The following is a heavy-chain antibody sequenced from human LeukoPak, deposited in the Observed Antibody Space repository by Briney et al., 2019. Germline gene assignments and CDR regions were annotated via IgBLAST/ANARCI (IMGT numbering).Heavy chain of an antibody. CDR3: ARVEYSYGKDIYYYGMDV. V-gene: IGHV3-53*01. CDR2: IYSGGST. D-gene: IGHD5-18*01. CDR1: GFTVSSNY. Sequence: GGSLRLSCAASGFTVSSNYMSWVRQAPGKGLEWVSVIYSGGSTYYADSVKGRFTISRDNSKNTLYLQMNSLRAEDTAVYYCARVEYSYGKDIYYYGMDVWGQGTTVTVSS. J-gene: IGHJ6*02.